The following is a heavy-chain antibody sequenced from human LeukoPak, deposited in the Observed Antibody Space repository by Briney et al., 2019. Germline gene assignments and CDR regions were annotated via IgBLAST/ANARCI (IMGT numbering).Heavy chain of an antibody. J-gene: IGHJ4*02. CDR1: GYTFTTYD. Sequence: ASVKVSCKASGYTFTTYDINWVRQATGQGLEWMGWMNPNSGNTGYAQKFQGRVTMTRNTSISTAFIELSGLRSEDTAVYFCARRNTAMVAGLDYWGQGSLVTVSS. CDR2: MNPNSGNT. CDR3: ARRNTAMVAGLDY. D-gene: IGHD5-18*01. V-gene: IGHV1-8*01.